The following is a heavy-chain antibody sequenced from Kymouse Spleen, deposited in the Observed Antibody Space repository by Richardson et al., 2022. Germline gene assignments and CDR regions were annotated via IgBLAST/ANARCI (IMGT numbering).Heavy chain of an antibody. J-gene: IGHJ5*02. V-gene: IGHV3-21*03. CDR3: ARGIAAAGTWWFDP. CDR2: ISSSSSYI. CDR1: GFTFSSYS. Sequence: EVQLVESGGGLVKPGGSLRLSCAASGFTFSSYSMNWVRQAPGKGLEWVSSISSSSSYIYYADSVKGRFTISRDNAKNSLYLQMNSLRAEDTAVYYCARGIAAAGTWWFDPWGQGTLVTVSS. D-gene: IGHD6-13*01.